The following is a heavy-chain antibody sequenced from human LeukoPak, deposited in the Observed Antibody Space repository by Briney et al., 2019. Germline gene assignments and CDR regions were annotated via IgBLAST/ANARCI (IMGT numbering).Heavy chain of an antibody. Sequence: PSETLSLTCTVSGGSISGYCWSWIRQPPGKGLEWIGYIYYSGSTNYNPSLKSRVTMSVDTSKNQFSLKLSSVTAADTAVYYCARAVAGIYYYYGMDVWGQGTTVTASS. J-gene: IGHJ6*02. CDR1: GGSISGYC. CDR3: ARAVAGIYYYYGMDV. V-gene: IGHV4-59*12. D-gene: IGHD6-19*01. CDR2: IYYSGST.